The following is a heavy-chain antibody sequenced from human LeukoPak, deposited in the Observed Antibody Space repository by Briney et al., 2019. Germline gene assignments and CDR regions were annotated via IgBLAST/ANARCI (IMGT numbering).Heavy chain of an antibody. CDR1: GGTFSSYA. D-gene: IGHD3-22*01. Sequence: SVKVSCKASGGTFSSYAISWVRQAPGQGLEWMGGIIPIFGTANYAQKFQGRVTITADESTSPAYMELSSLRSEDTAVYYCAREMEITMIVVVTTPAFDIWGQGTMVTVSS. CDR2: IIPIFGTA. CDR3: AREMEITMIVVVTTPAFDI. V-gene: IGHV1-69*13. J-gene: IGHJ3*02.